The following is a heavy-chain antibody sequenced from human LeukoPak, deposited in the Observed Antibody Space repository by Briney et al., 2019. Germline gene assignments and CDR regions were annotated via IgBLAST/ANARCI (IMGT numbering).Heavy chain of an antibody. CDR1: GGSSSSSSYY. CDR2: IYYSGCT. Sequence: SENLSRTGTVSGGSSSSSSYYRGSIRQPPGKGLEWIGSIYYSGCTQYNQSPNSRVAVSVDTSKYQVFLRLSSVSTAESDGDYGARHRTEAFWSGHYYDYWGQGTLVTVSS. D-gene: IGHD3-3*01. J-gene: IGHJ4*02. V-gene: IGHV4-39*01. CDR3: ARHRTEAFWSGHYYDY.